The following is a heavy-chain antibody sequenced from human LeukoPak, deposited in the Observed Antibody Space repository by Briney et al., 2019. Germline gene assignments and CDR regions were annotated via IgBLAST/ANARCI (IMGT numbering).Heavy chain of an antibody. CDR1: GFTVSSNY. V-gene: IGHV3-53*01. CDR2: IYSGGST. D-gene: IGHD6-19*01. CDR3: ARAPSGSGWIDYFDF. Sequence: SGGSLRLSCAASGFTVSSNYMSWVRHAPGKGLEWLSVIYSGGSTYYADSVKAGFTISRDNSKNTLYLQMNSLRAEDTAVYYCARAPSGSGWIDYFDFWGQGTLVTVSS. J-gene: IGHJ4*02.